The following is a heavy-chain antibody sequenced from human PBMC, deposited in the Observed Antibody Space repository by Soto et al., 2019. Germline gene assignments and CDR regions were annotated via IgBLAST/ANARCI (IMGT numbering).Heavy chain of an antibody. J-gene: IGHJ5*02. CDR2: IYYSGNP. Sequence: SETLSLTCTVSGDSISSGDYYWSGIRQPPGKGREWIGCIYYSGNPNYSPSLTSRVTISVDTSKHQFSLTLGSVTAAETVVSYCARASSIRGLVYVYNWFDPWGQGTLVTVSS. CDR3: ARASSIRGLVYVYNWFDP. D-gene: IGHD3-10*01. V-gene: IGHV4-61*08. CDR1: GDSISSGDYY.